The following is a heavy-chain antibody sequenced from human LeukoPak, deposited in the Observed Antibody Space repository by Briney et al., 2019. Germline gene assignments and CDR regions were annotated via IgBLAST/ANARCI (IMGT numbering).Heavy chain of an antibody. CDR1: GFTVSTNY. V-gene: IGHV4-59*05. CDR2: IYYSGST. D-gene: IGHD3-10*01. CDR3: FGEFDP. J-gene: IGHJ5*02. Sequence: GSLRLSCAASGFTVSTNYMSWIRQPPGKGLEWIGSIYYSGSTYYNPSLKSRVTISVDTSKNQFSLKLSSVTAADTAVYYCFGEFDPWGQGTLVTVSS.